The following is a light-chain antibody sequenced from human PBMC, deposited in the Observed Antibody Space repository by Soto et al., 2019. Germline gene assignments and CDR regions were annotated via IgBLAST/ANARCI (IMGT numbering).Light chain of an antibody. CDR1: QSVLYSPNNKNY. J-gene: IGKJ5*01. V-gene: IGKV4-1*01. Sequence: DIVMTLSPDSLAVSLGERATINCTSSQSVLYSPNNKNYLAWYQQKPGQAPRLLIYDASNRPTDIPARFSGSGSGTDFTLTISSLEPEDFAVYYCQQRSNWPLTLGQGTRLEI. CDR3: QQRSNWPLT. CDR2: DAS.